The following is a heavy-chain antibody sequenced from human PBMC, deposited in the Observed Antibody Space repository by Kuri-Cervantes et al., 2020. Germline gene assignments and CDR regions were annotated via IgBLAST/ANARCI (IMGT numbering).Heavy chain of an antibody. CDR1: GGSFSDYY. J-gene: IGHJ3*01. Sequence: GSLRFSCAVYGGSFSDYYWIWIRQSPGKGLEWIGEINHSGSTNYKLSLESRVTMSTDTSRNQFSLKLRSVTAADTALYYCARGRYNDYWRAFDFWGQGTMVTVSS. CDR2: INHSGST. CDR3: ARGRYNDYWRAFDF. D-gene: IGHD1-1*01. V-gene: IGHV4-34*01.